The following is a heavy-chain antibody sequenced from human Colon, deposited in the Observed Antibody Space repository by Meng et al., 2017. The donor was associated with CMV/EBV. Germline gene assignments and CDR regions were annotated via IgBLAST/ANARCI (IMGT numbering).Heavy chain of an antibody. CDR1: GFSFSDSS. CDR2: ISSRGSYI. CDR3: AKVNMGAITYDYGLDV. V-gene: IGHV3-21*04. J-gene: IGHJ6*02. Sequence: GESLKISCAASGFSFSDSSMNWVRQAPGKRPEWVSSISSRGSYIYYADSLKGRITISRDNAKNSLYLQMNSLRAEDTAVYYCAKVNMGAITYDYGLDVWGQGTTVTVSS. D-gene: IGHD1-26*01.